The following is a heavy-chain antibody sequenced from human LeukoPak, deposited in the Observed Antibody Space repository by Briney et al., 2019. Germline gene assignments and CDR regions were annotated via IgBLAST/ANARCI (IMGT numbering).Heavy chain of an antibody. CDR1: GDSASSDSAT. CDR3: ARAPHGSGCDY. CDR2: TYYRSRWYN. J-gene: IGHJ4*02. V-gene: IGHV6-1*01. Sequence: SQTLSLTCAISGDSASSDSATWIWIRQSPSRGLEWLGRTYYRSRWYNDYAVSLQGRISVNPNTSKNQFSLQLNSVTPEDTALYYCARAPHGSGCDYWGQGTLVTVSA. D-gene: IGHD6-19*01.